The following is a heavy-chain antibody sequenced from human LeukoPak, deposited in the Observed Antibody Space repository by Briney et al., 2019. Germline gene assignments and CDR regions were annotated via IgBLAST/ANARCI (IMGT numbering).Heavy chain of an antibody. V-gene: IGHV4-4*07. CDR1: GGPISGYY. D-gene: IGHD3-16*01. CDR3: ARKRKGAYDFDY. CDR2: IYASGST. J-gene: IGHJ4*02. Sequence: PSETLSLTCTVSGGPISGYYWSWIRQPAGKGLEWIGRIYASGSTNYNPSLSSRVNMSVDTSKNQFSLKLTSVTAADTAVYYCARKRKGAYDFDYWGQGTLVTVSS.